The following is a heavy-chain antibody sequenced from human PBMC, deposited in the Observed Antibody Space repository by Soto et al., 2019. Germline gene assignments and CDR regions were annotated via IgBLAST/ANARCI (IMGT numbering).Heavy chain of an antibody. CDR1: GFTFDDYA. Sequence: EVQLVESGGGLVQPGRSLRLSCAASGFTFDDYAMHWVRQAPGKGLEWVSGISWNSGSIGYADSVKGRFTISRDNAKNSLYLQMKSLRAEETALYYCAKDAISMVRGVISYYGMDVWGQGTTVTVSS. J-gene: IGHJ6*02. CDR2: ISWNSGSI. V-gene: IGHV3-9*01. CDR3: AKDAISMVRGVISYYGMDV. D-gene: IGHD3-10*01.